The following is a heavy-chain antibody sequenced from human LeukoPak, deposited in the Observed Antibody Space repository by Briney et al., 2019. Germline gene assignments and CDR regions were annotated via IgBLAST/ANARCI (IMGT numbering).Heavy chain of an antibody. CDR3: ARGGTADY. J-gene: IGHJ4*02. V-gene: IGHV3-30-3*01. CDR2: ISSDGNDQ. Sequence: GGSLRLSCAASGFTFNRYAIHWVRQAPGKGLEWVTVISSDGNDQHYADSVKGRFTISRDNSKNTVFLQMNNLRIEDTAVYYCARGGTADYWGQGTLVTVSS. D-gene: IGHD2-15*01. CDR1: GFTFNRYA.